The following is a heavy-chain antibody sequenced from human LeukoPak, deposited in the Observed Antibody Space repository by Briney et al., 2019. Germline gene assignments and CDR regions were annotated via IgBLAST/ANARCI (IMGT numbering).Heavy chain of an antibody. CDR3: ARSYSSSWDDAFGI. CDR1: GGSISSYY. CDR2: IFYSGST. J-gene: IGHJ3*02. D-gene: IGHD6-13*01. V-gene: IGHV4-59*08. Sequence: SETLSLTCTVSGGSISSYYWSWIRQPPGKGLEWIGYIFYSGSTNFNPSLKSRVTISVDTSKNQFSLKLSSVTAADTAVYYCARSYSSSWDDAFGIWGQGTMVTVSS.